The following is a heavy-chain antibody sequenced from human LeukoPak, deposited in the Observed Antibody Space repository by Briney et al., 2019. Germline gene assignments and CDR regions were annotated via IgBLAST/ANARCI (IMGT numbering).Heavy chain of an antibody. J-gene: IGHJ3*02. CDR2: IYYSGTT. CDR1: GGSISSYY. D-gene: IGHD5-24*01. V-gene: IGHV4-59*01. CDR3: ARGVADGYNLSAFDI. Sequence: SETLSLTCTVSGGSISSYYWSWIRQPPGKGLEWIGYIYYSGTTNYNPSLKSRVTISVDTSKNQFSLKLSSVTAADTAVYYCARGVADGYNLSAFDIWGQGTMVTVSS.